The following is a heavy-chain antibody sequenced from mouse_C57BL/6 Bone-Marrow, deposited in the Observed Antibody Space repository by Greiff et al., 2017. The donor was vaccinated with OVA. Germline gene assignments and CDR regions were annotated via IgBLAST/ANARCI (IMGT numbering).Heavy chain of an antibody. CDR2: ISYSGST. CDR3: ARGGLLRFDY. J-gene: IGHJ2*01. Sequence: ESGPGMVKPSQSLSLTCTVTGYSITSGYDWHWIRHFPGNKLEWMGYISYSGSTNYNPSLKSRISITHDTSKNHFFLKLNSVTTEDTATYYCARGGLLRFDYWGQGTTLTVSS. V-gene: IGHV3-1*01. D-gene: IGHD1-1*01. CDR1: GYSITSGYD.